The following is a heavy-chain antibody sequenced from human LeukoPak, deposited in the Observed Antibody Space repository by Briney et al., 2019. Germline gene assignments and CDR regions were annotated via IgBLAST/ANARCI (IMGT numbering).Heavy chain of an antibody. J-gene: IGHJ4*02. CDR3: AKNYGAGSYYSIDY. D-gene: IGHD3-10*01. CDR2: IIPIFGTA. CDR1: GGTFSSYA. V-gene: IGHV1-69*05. Sequence: ASVKVSCKASGGTFSSYAISWVRQAPGQGLEWMGGIIPIFGTANYAQKFQGRVTITTDESTNTVYPELSSLRSEDTAVYYCAKNYGAGSYYSIDYWGQGTLVTVSS.